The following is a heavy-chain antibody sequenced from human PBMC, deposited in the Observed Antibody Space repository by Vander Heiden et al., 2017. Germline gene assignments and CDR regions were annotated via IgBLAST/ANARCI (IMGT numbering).Heavy chain of an antibody. CDR3: ARTRSALDSPVDY. V-gene: IGHV3-33*01. Sequence: QVQLVESGGGVVQPGRSLRLSCAASGFPFSSFGMHWVRQAPGKGLEWVAVTWFDGSIKYYADSVKGRFTISRDNSKNTLYLQMNSLRAEDTAVYYCARTRSALDSPVDYWGQGTLVTVSS. CDR2: TWFDGSIK. J-gene: IGHJ4*02. D-gene: IGHD3-3*02. CDR1: GFPFSSFG.